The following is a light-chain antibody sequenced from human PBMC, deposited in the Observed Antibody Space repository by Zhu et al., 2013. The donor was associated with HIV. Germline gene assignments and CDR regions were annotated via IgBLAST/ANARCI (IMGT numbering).Light chain of an antibody. CDR2: KSS. V-gene: IGKV1-5*03. J-gene: IGKJ3*01. CDR1: QSVESF. Sequence: DIQMTQSPSTLSASVGDRVTITCRASQSVESFLAWYQQRPGRAPKLLMYKSSTLQSGVPSRFLGSGFGTDFSLTISSLQPEDFATYYCQHVNDNAAFGPGTTVDV. CDR3: QHVNDNAA.